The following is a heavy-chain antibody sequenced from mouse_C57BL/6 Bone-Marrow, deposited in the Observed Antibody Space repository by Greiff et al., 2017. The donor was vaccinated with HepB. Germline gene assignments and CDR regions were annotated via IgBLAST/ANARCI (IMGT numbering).Heavy chain of an antibody. Sequence: EVKLMESGPELVKPGASVKISCKASGYSFTGYYMNWVKQSPEKSLEWIGEINPSTGGTTYNQKFKAKATLTVDKSSSTAYMQLKSLTSEDSAVYYCARSSYYGSSWFAYWGQGTLVTVSA. CDR2: INPSTGGT. D-gene: IGHD1-1*01. CDR1: GYSFTGYY. J-gene: IGHJ3*01. V-gene: IGHV1-42*01. CDR3: ARSSYYGSSWFAY.